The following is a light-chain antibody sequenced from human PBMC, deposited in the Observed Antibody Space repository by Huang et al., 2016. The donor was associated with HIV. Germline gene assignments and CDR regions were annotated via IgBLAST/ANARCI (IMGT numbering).Light chain of an antibody. V-gene: IGKV3-15*01. CDR2: GAS. CDR3: QQYKNWPPLT. Sequence: EIVMMQSPATLSVSAGERATLSCWASQSVSSDLAWYQQKPGQAPRLLIHGASTRATGIPARFSGSGSGTEFTLTISNLQSEDFAVYYCQQYKNWPPLTFGGGTKVEIK. J-gene: IGKJ4*01. CDR1: QSVSSD.